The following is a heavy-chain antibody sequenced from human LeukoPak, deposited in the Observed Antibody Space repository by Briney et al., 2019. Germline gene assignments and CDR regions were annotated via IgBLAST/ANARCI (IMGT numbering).Heavy chain of an antibody. J-gene: IGHJ5*02. CDR1: GYTFTSYS. V-gene: IGHV1-46*01. CDR3: ARVVLSYEST. Sequence: ASVKVSCKASGYTFTSYSMHWVRQAPGQGLEWMGIINPNGGSTIYAQKFQGRVTMTRDTSTSTVYMELSRLRSDDTAVYYCARVVLSYESTWGQGTLVTVSS. CDR2: INPNGGST. D-gene: IGHD3-22*01.